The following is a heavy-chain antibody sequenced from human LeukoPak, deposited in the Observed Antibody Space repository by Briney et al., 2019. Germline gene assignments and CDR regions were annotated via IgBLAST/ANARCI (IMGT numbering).Heavy chain of an antibody. D-gene: IGHD4-23*01. CDR3: ARSRTTVVTPLTSGLDAFDI. J-gene: IGHJ3*02. Sequence: GSSVKVSCKASGGTFSSYAISWVRQAPGQGLEWMGGIIPIFGTANYAQKFQGRVTITADKSTSTAYMELSSLRSEDTAVYYCARSRTTVVTPLTSGLDAFDIWGQGTMVTVSS. V-gene: IGHV1-69*06. CDR1: GGTFSSYA. CDR2: IIPIFGTA.